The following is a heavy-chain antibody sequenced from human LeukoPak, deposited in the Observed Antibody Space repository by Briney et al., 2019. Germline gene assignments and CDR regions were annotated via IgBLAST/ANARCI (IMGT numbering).Heavy chain of an antibody. CDR2: LNPNSGGT. V-gene: IGHV1-2*02. D-gene: IGHD6-13*01. Sequence: ASVKVSCKASGYTFTGYYMHWVRQAPGQGLEWMGWLNPNSGGTKYAQKFQGRVTMTRDTSISTAYMELSSLRSEDTAVYYCARAAADLLYYYYYYMDVWGKGTTVTISS. CDR1: GYTFTGYY. J-gene: IGHJ6*03. CDR3: ARAAADLLYYYYYYMDV.